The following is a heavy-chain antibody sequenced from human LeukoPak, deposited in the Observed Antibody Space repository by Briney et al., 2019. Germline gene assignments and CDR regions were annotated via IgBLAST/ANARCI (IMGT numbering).Heavy chain of an antibody. CDR3: VRDGDAYNFDW. CDR2: IKGDGTYK. CDR1: GFTFSPSW. D-gene: IGHD5-24*01. V-gene: IGHV3-74*01. Sequence: GGSLRLSCAASGFTFSPSWMHWVRQGPGKGLEWVSRIKGDGTYKNYADFVRGRFTISRDNAKNTLSLQMNSLRAEDTAVYFCVRDGDAYNFDWWGQGALVTVSS. J-gene: IGHJ4*02.